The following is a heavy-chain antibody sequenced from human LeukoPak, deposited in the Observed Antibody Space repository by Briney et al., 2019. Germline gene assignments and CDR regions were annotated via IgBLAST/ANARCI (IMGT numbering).Heavy chain of an antibody. Sequence: IGYIYYSGSTNYNPSLKSRVTISVDTSKNQFSLKLSSVTAADTAVYYCARNIVATMMGAFDIWGQGTMVTVSS. CDR2: IYYSGST. CDR3: ARNIVATMMGAFDI. V-gene: IGHV4-59*08. J-gene: IGHJ3*02. D-gene: IGHD5-12*01.